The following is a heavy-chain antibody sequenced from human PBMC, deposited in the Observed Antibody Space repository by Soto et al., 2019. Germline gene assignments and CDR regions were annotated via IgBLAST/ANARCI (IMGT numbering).Heavy chain of an antibody. V-gene: IGHV1-2*04. D-gene: IGHD1-26*01. CDR1: GYTFTGYY. J-gene: IGHJ6*02. Sequence: QVQLVQSGAEVKKPGASVKVSCKASGYTFTGYYMHWVRQAPGQGLEWMGWINPNSGGTNYAQKFQGWVTMTRDTSISTAYMELSRLRSDDTAVYYCARGPVGATRRTPGEHNDCGMDFWGQGTTVTVSS. CDR2: INPNSGGT. CDR3: ARGPVGATRRTPGEHNDCGMDF.